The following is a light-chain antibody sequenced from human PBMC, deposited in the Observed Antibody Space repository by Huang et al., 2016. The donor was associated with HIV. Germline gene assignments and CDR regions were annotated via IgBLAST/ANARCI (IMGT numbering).Light chain of an antibody. J-gene: IGKJ2*01. Sequence: IQLTQSPSSLSASVGDRVTITWRASQDISSFLAWYQQKPGQAPKLLIYAASTLQSGVPSRFSGSGSGPDFTLTISRLQPEDFAIYYCQQLKSYPYTFGQGTNLEIK. CDR2: AAS. CDR1: QDISSF. V-gene: IGKV1-9*01. CDR3: QQLKSYPYT.